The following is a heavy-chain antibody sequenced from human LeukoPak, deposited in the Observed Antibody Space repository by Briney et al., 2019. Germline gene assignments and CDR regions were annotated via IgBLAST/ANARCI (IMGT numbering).Heavy chain of an antibody. J-gene: IGHJ4*02. CDR3: AHRPLYSYGSLDFDY. CDR1: GFSLSTSGVG. CDR2: INWDDDK. V-gene: IGHV2-5*02. Sequence: SGPTLVKPTQTLTLTCTFSGFSLSTSGVGVGWIRQPPGKALEWLALINWDDDKRYSPSLKSRLTITKDTSKNQVVLTMTNMDPVDTATYYCAHRPLYSYGSLDFDYWGQGTLVTVSS. D-gene: IGHD5-18*01.